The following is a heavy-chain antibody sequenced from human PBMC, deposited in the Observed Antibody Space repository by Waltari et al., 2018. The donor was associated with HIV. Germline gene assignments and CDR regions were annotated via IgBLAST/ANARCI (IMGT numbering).Heavy chain of an antibody. CDR2: VNHVGSA. Sequence: VRLESWGTGPLKPSETLSLSCSVYGGSSSGYYWSWIRQFPERGLEWIAEVNHVGSAKYNPSLESRVSISVDTSKKQFYLKVRSVTTADTAVYYCVRGYAAAAPYYGLDVWGQGTAVSVSS. CDR3: VRGYAAAAPYYGLDV. CDR1: GGSSSGYY. J-gene: IGHJ6*02. D-gene: IGHD6-13*01. V-gene: IGHV4-34*02.